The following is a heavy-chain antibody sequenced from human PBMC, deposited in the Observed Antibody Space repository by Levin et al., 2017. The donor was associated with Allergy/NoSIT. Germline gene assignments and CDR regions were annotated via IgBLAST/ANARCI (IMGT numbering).Heavy chain of an antibody. CDR3: ARDSGEYYDSSGDFDY. V-gene: IGHV3-7*04. J-gene: IGHJ4*02. CDR2: IKQDGSEK. CDR1: GFTFSSYW. D-gene: IGHD3-22*01. Sequence: GESLKISCAASGFTFSSYWMSWVRQAPGKGLEWVANIKQDGSEKYYVDSVKGRFTISRDNAKNSLYLQMNSLRAEDTAVYYCARDSGEYYDSSGDFDYWGQGTLVTVSS.